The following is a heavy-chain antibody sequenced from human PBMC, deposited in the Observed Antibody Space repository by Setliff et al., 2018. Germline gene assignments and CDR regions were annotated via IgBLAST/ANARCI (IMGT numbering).Heavy chain of an antibody. D-gene: IGHD3-22*01. CDR1: GYTFTSYG. Sequence: ASVKVSCKASGYTFTSYGISWVRQAPGRGLEWMAYINTYNGDTYYAENLQVRVTVSTDTSTTTTYMELRNLRSDDTAVYYCARDADNYDTSEKPIFDYWGQGTLVTVSS. J-gene: IGHJ4*02. CDR2: INTYNGDT. CDR3: ARDADNYDTSEKPIFDY. V-gene: IGHV1-18*01.